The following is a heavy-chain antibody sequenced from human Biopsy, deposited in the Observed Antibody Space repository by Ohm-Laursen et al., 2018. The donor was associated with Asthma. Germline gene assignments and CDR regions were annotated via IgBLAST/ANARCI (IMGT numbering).Heavy chain of an antibody. V-gene: IGHV1-69*01. J-gene: IGHJ6*02. CDR3: ARGGYYGDRRHHNGLDV. D-gene: IGHD4-17*01. CDR1: GGTFSRYA. CDR2: IIPVFGTS. Sequence: SSVKVSCKASGGTFSRYAISWGRQAPGQGLEWMGGIIPVFGTSNYAQKFQGRVTFTADGSTSSAYMELSSLTSGDSAVYYCARGGYYGDRRHHNGLDVWGQGTTVTVSS.